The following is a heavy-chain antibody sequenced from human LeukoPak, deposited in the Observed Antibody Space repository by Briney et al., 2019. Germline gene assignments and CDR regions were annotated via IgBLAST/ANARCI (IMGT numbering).Heavy chain of an antibody. Sequence: SETLSLTCTVSGGSISSGSYYWSWIRQPAWQGLQWIGRIYTSGSTNYNPSLKSRVTISVDTSKNHFALKLSSVTAADTAVYYCASLRYGYYYYHYMDVWGKGTTVTVSS. J-gene: IGHJ6*03. CDR3: ASLRYGYYYYHYMDV. CDR2: IYTSGST. D-gene: IGHD5-18*01. CDR1: GGSISSGSYY. V-gene: IGHV4-61*02.